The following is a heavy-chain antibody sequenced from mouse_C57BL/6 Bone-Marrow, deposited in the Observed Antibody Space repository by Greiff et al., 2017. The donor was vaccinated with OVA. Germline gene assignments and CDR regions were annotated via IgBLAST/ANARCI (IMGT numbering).Heavy chain of an antibody. D-gene: IGHD1-1*01. CDR3: ARSSTTVVARVLAD. CDR1: GYTFTSYW. J-gene: IGHJ3*01. CDR2: INPSSGYT. Sequence: QVQLQQPGAELAKPGASVKLSCKASGYTFTSYWMHWVKQRPGQGLEWIGYINPSSGYTKYNQKFKDKATLTADKSSSTAYMQLRSLTDEYSAVYDCARSSTTVVARVLADGGQGTLVIVSA. V-gene: IGHV1-7*01.